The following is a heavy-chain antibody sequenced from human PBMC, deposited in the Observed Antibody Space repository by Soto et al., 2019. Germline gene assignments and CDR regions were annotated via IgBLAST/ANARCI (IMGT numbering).Heavy chain of an antibody. V-gene: IGHV3-53*01. Sequence: GGSLKLSCAASGFTVSSNYMTWVRQAPGKGLEWVSAIYSGGSTYYADSVKGRFTISRDNSKNTLYLQMNSLRAEDTTVYYCARARSTAAGLFDYWGLGTLVTVSS. CDR3: ARARSTAAGLFDY. CDR1: GFTVSSNY. D-gene: IGHD6-13*01. J-gene: IGHJ4*02. CDR2: IYSGGST.